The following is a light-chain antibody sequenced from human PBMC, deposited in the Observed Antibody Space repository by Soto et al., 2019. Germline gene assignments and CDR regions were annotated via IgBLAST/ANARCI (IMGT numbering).Light chain of an antibody. CDR3: SSYTTNSTGGYV. CDR2: EVK. V-gene: IGLV2-14*01. J-gene: IGLJ1*01. CDR1: SSDVGAYNY. Sequence: QSALTQPASVSGSPGQSITISCTGTSSDVGAYNYVSWYQQYPGKAHKLMIYEVKNRHSGVSNRFSGSRSGSTASLTISGHQAEDEADYYCSSYTTNSTGGYVFGTGTKVTVL.